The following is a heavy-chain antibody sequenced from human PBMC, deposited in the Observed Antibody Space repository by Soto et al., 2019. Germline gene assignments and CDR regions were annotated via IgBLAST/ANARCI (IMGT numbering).Heavy chain of an antibody. V-gene: IGHV4-4*07. J-gene: IGHJ4*02. CDR1: GGSIYTYS. Sequence: SETLSLTCTVSGGSIYTYSWTWIRQPAGKGLEWIGHIYSSGSANYNPSLKSRVSMSVDTSKNQFSLKLNSVTAADTAVYYCATIVGANDYWGQGTLVTVSS. D-gene: IGHD1-26*01. CDR2: IYSSGSA. CDR3: ATIVGANDY.